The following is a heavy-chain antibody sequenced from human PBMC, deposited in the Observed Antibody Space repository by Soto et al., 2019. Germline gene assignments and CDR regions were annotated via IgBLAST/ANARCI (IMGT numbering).Heavy chain of an antibody. J-gene: IGHJ5*02. CDR2: IKSKTDGGTT. CDR1: GFTFSNAW. V-gene: IGHV3-15*01. Sequence: EVQLVESGGGLVQPGGSLRLSCAASGFTFSNAWMSWVRQAPGKGLEWVGRIKSKTDGGTTDYAAPVKGRFTISRDDSKNTLYLKINSLKTEDTAVYYCTTDGSVGATWPPWGQGTLVTVSS. CDR3: TTDGSVGATWPP. D-gene: IGHD1-26*01.